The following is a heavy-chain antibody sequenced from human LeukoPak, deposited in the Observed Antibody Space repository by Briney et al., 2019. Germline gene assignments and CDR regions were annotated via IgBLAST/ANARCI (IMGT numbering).Heavy chain of an antibody. CDR3: ARQIRYCSSTSCYADAFDI. CDR2: IYPSDSDT. CDR1: GYSFTRYW. V-gene: IGHV5-51*01. D-gene: IGHD2-2*01. Sequence: GESLKISCKGSGYSFTRYWIGWVRQMPGKGLEWMGIIYPSDSDTRYSPSFQGQVTISADKSINTAYLQWSSLKASDTAMYYCARQIRYCSSTSCYADAFDIWGQGTMVTVS. J-gene: IGHJ3*02.